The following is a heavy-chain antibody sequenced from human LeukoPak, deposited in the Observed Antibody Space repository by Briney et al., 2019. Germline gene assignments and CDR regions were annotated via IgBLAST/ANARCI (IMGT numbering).Heavy chain of an antibody. CDR2: IIPIFGTA. CDR1: GGTFSSYA. D-gene: IGHD2-2*01. J-gene: IGHJ3*02. CDR3: ASAGYCSSTSCYGAFDI. V-gene: IGHV1-69*13. Sequence: ASVKVSCKASGGTFSSYAISWVRQAPGQGLEWMGGIIPIFGTANYAQKFQGRVTITADESTSTAYMELSSLRSEDTAVYYCASAGYCSSTSCYGAFDIWGQGTMVTVSS.